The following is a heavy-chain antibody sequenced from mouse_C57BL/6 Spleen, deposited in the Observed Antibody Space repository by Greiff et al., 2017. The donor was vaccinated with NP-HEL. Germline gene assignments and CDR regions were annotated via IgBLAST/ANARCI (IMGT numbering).Heavy chain of an antibody. CDR3: ARGLYGYDEAWFAY. Sequence: EVKLVESGGGLVKPGGSLKLSCAASGFTFSDYGMHWVRQAPEKGLEWVAYISSGSSTIYYADTVKGRFTISRDNAKNTLFLQMTSLRSEDTAMYYCARGLYGYDEAWFAYWGQGTLVTVSA. CDR1: GFTFSDYG. J-gene: IGHJ3*01. D-gene: IGHD2-2*01. CDR2: ISSGSSTI. V-gene: IGHV5-17*01.